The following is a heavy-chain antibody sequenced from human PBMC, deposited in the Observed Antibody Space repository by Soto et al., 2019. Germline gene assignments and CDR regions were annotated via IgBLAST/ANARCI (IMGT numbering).Heavy chain of an antibody. Sequence: SETLSLTCTVSGDSISSYSWSWIRQPPGKGLEWIGNIHYNGNTKYSPSLKSRVTMSVDTSKNQFSLKLSSVTAADTAVYYCARRYGSCFDDWGQGTLVIVSS. J-gene: IGHJ4*02. CDR3: ARRYGSCFDD. D-gene: IGHD5-18*01. V-gene: IGHV4-59*08. CDR1: GDSISSYS. CDR2: IHYNGNT.